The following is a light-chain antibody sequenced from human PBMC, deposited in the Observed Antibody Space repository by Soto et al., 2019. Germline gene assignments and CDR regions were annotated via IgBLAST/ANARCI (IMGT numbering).Light chain of an antibody. CDR2: LNSDGSH. CDR3: QTRGTGIVV. J-gene: IGLJ2*01. Sequence: QSVLTQSPSASASLGASVKLTCTLSSGHSSYAIAWHQQQPEKGPRYLMKLNSDGSHSKGDGIPDRFSGSSSGAERYLTIPSLQSEDDADQYCQTRGTGIVVFGGGTKLTVL. CDR1: SGHSSYA. V-gene: IGLV4-69*01.